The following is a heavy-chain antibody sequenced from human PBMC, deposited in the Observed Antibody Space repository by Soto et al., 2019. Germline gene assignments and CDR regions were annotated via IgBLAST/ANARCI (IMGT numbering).Heavy chain of an antibody. V-gene: IGHV3-23*01. J-gene: IGHJ6*02. D-gene: IGHD3-3*01. CDR3: ARDAGVDSYYYYGMDV. CDR1: GFTFSSYA. CDR2: ISGSGGST. Sequence: EVQLLESGGGLVQPGGSLRLSCAASGFTFSSYAMSWVRQAPGKGLEWVSAISGSGGSTYYADSVKGRFTISRDNSKNTLYLQMSSLRAEDTAVYYCARDAGVDSYYYYGMDVWGQGTTVTVSS.